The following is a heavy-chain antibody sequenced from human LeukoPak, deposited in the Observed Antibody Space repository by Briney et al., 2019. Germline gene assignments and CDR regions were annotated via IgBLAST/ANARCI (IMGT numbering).Heavy chain of an antibody. D-gene: IGHD5-12*01. Sequence: PGGSLRLSCAASGFIFSSYWMSWVRQAPGKGLEWVANIKQDGSEKYYVDSVKGRFTISRDNAKNSLYLQMNSLRAEDTAVYYCARDPRGKRLRRVPYYYMDVWGKGTTVTISS. J-gene: IGHJ6*03. CDR2: IKQDGSEK. V-gene: IGHV3-7*01. CDR3: ARDPRGKRLRRVPYYYMDV. CDR1: GFIFSSYW.